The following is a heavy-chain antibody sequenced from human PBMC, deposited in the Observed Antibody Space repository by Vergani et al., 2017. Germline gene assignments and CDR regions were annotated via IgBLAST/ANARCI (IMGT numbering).Heavy chain of an antibody. V-gene: IGHV1-69*04. CDR1: GGTFSSYA. CDR2: IIPILGIA. D-gene: IGHD3-22*01. CDR3: AAGYYYDSSGXLGS. J-gene: IGHJ5*02. Sequence: QVQLVQSGAEVKKPGSSVKVSCKASGGTFSSYAISWVRQAPGQGLEWMGRIIPILGIANYAQKFQGRVTITADKSTSTAYMELSSLRSEDTAVYYCAAGYYYDSSGXLGSWGQGTLVTVSS.